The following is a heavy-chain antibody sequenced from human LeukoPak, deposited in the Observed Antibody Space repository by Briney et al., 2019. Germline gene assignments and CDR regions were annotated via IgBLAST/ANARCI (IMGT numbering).Heavy chain of an antibody. D-gene: IGHD2-2*01. CDR3: ARGEAVPAAMGDLFDY. Sequence: PSETLSLTCTVSGVSISSFCWSWIRQPATKGLEWIGRVCNSGNTNYNPSLRSRVIMSIDTSKNQLSLDLSSVTAADTAVCRCARGEAVPAAMGDLFDYWGQGTLVTVSS. CDR2: VCNSGNT. J-gene: IGHJ4*02. CDR1: GVSISSFC. V-gene: IGHV4-4*07.